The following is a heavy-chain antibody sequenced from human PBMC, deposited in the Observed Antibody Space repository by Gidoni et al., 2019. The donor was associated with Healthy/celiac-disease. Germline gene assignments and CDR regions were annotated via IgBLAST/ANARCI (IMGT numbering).Heavy chain of an antibody. D-gene: IGHD6-19*01. CDR1: GFTFSSYS. J-gene: IGHJ4*02. V-gene: IGHV3-21*01. CDR2: ISSSSSYI. Sequence: EVQLVESGGGLVKPGGSLRLSCPASGFTFSSYSMNWVRQAPGKGREWVSSISSSSSYIYYADSVKGRFTISRDNAKNSLYLQMNSLRAEDTAVYYCARDLPIAVAGTVFDYWGQGTLVTVSS. CDR3: ARDLPIAVAGTVFDY.